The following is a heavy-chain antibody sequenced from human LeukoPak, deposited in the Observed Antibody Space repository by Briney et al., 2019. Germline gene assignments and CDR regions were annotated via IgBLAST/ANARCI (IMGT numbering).Heavy chain of an antibody. J-gene: IGHJ4*02. Sequence: GGSLRLSCAASGFTFSTYWMTWVRQAPGKGLEWVANIKEDGSEKYYVDSVKGRFTISRDNAKNSLYLQMNSLRAEDTAVYYCARALCIWGGDCHYFDYWGPGTLVTVSS. CDR1: GFTFSTYW. CDR3: ARALCIWGGDCHYFDY. V-gene: IGHV3-7*01. D-gene: IGHD2-21*01. CDR2: IKEDGSEK.